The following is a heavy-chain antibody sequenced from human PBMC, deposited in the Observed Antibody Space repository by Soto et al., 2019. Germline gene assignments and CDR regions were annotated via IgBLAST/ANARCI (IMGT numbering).Heavy chain of an antibody. Sequence: QITLKESGPTLVKPTQTLTLTCTFSGFSLSSTRMAVGWIRQPPGKALEWLALIYWDDDKRYSPFLKSRLNITKDTSNNQVVLTMSNMDPVDTARYYCAHIVVAGLGYYFDYWGQGTLVTVSS. CDR3: AHIVVAGLGYYFDY. V-gene: IGHV2-5*02. J-gene: IGHJ4*02. CDR2: IYWDDDK. CDR1: GFSLSSTRMA. D-gene: IGHD6-19*01.